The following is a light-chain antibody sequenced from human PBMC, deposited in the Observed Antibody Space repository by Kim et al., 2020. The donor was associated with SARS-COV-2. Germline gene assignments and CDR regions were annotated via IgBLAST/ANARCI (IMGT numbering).Light chain of an antibody. CDR1: QCISSY. J-gene: IGKJ4*01. Sequence: DIQMTQSPSSLSASVGDRVTITCRASQCISSYLNWYQQKPGKAPKLLIYDASSLQRGVPSRFSGSGSGTDFTLTISSLQPEDFATYYSHQIYSTPLTFGAGTKVDIK. V-gene: IGKV1-39*01. CDR2: DAS. CDR3: HQIYSTPLT.